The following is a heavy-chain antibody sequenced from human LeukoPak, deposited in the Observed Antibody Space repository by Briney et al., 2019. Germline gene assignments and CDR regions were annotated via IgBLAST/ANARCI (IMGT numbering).Heavy chain of an antibody. CDR2: INHSGST. J-gene: IGHJ4*02. D-gene: IGHD1/OR15-1a*01. CDR3: ARAPRGGLLNKPFDY. Sequence: KPSETLSLTCAVYGGSFSGYYWSWIRQPPGKGLEWIGEINHSGSTNYNPSLKSRVTISVDTSKNQFSLKLSSVTAADTAVYYCARAPRGGLLNKPFDYWGQGTLVTVSS. CDR1: GGSFSGYY. V-gene: IGHV4-34*01.